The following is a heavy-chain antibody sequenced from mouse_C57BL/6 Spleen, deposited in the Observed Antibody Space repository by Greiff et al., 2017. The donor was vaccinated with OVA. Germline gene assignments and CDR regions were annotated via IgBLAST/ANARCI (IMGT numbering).Heavy chain of an antibody. CDR3: ARVPFLITTVVAPLAMDY. J-gene: IGHJ4*01. V-gene: IGHV1-82*01. D-gene: IGHD1-1*01. Sequence: QVQLQQSGPELVKPGASVKISCKASGYAFSSSWMNWVKQRPGKGLEWIGRIYPGDGDTNYNGKFKGKATLTADKSSSTAYMQLSSLTSEDSAVYFCARVPFLITTVVAPLAMDYWGQGTSVTVSS. CDR1: GYAFSSSW. CDR2: IYPGDGDT.